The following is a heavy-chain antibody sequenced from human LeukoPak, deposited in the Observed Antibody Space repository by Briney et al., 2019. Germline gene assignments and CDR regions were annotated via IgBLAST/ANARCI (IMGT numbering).Heavy chain of an antibody. CDR1: GFTFSSYA. J-gene: IGHJ4*02. CDR3: AKDLYSNYGPADY. D-gene: IGHD4-11*01. CDR2: ISGSGGST. Sequence: GGSLRLSCAASGFTFSSYAMSWVRQAPGKGLEWVSDISGSGGSTYYADSVGGRFTISRDNSKNTLFLQMNSLRDEDTAVYYCAKDLYSNYGPADYWGQGNLVTVSS. V-gene: IGHV3-23*01.